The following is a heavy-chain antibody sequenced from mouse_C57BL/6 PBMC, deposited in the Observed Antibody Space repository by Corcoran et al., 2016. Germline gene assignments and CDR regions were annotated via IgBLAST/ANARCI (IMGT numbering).Heavy chain of an antibody. CDR3: GRLLRFYAMYY. CDR1: GYTFTDYY. Sequence: EVQLQQSGPELVKPGASVKISCKASGYTFTDYYMNWVKQSHGKSLEWMGDINPNNGITSYNQKFKGKATLTVDKSSSTAYMELLSLTSEASAVYYSGRLLRFYAMYYWGQGTSVTVSA. V-gene: IGHV1-26*01. CDR2: INPNNGIT. J-gene: IGHJ4*01. D-gene: IGHD1-1*01.